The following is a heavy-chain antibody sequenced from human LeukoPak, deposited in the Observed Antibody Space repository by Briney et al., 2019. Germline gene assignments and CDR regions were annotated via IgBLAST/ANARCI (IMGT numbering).Heavy chain of an antibody. V-gene: IGHV5-51*01. CDR3: ARHMGFGEAEQPFDY. J-gene: IGHJ4*02. CDR1: RYSFSSYW. CDR2: IYPGDSDT. Sequence: GESLKISCKVSRYSFSSYWIGWVRQMPGKGLEWMGIIYPGDSDTRYSPPFQGQVTISADRSISTAYLQWSSLRASDTAMYYCARHMGFGEAEQPFDYWGQGTLVTVSS. D-gene: IGHD3-10*01.